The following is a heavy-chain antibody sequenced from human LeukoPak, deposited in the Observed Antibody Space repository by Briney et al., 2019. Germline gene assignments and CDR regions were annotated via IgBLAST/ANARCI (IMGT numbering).Heavy chain of an antibody. V-gene: IGHV4-34*01. CDR3: ARSDGHSEHYYDSSGYYSY. CDR2: INHSGST. J-gene: IGHJ4*02. D-gene: IGHD3-22*01. CDR1: GGSFSGYY. Sequence: SETLSLTCAVYGGSFSGYYWSWIRQPPGKGLEWIGEINHSGSTNYNPSLKSRVTISVDTSKNQFSLKLSSVTAADTAVYYCARSDGHSEHYYDSSGYYSYWGQGTLVTVSS.